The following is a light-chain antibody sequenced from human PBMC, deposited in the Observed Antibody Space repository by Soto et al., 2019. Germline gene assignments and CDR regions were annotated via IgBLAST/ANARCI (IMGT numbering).Light chain of an antibody. CDR3: QQRSNWPPT. V-gene: IGKV3-11*01. Sequence: EIVMTQSPGTLSVSPGERSTLSFVASQSVSTNLAWYQQKPGQAPRLLIYGASTRATGIPARFSGSGSGTDFTLTISSLEPEDFAVYYCQQRSNWPPTFGQGTRLEIK. J-gene: IGKJ5*01. CDR1: QSVSTN. CDR2: GAS.